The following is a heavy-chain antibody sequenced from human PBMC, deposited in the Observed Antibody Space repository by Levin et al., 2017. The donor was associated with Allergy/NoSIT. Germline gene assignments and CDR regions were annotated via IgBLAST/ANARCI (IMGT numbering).Heavy chain of an antibody. V-gene: IGHV3-53*01. CDR3: ARDSTAVSSDY. CDR1: GFTVNNNY. D-gene: IGHD4-11*01. CDR2: IYSNGDT. J-gene: IGHJ4*02. Sequence: GESLKISCTASGFTVNNNYMTWARQAPGKGLEWVSRIYSNGDTHYADSVKGRFTISRDRSTNTLYLQMNDLRAEDTAMYYCARDSTAVSSDYWGQGTLVTVSS.